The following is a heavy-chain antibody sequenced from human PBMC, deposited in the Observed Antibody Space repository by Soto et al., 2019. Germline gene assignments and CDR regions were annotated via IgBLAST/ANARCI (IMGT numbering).Heavy chain of an antibody. CDR1: GFTFSDHY. Sequence: EVQLVESGGGLVQPGGSLRLSCAASGFTFSDHYMDWVRQAPGKGLEWVGRTRNKANSHTTEYAASVKGRFTISRDDSQYSLYLQMNSLKAKDTAVYYCARGPPGYYYDSSGYAFDIRGQGTMVTVSS. CDR2: TRNKANSHTT. J-gene: IGHJ3*02. D-gene: IGHD3-22*01. V-gene: IGHV3-72*01. CDR3: ARGPPGYYYDSSGYAFDI.